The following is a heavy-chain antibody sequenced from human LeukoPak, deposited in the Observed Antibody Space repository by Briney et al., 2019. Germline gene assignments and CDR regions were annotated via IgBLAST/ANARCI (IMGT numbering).Heavy chain of an antibody. V-gene: IGHV5-51*01. D-gene: IGHD3-22*01. CDR1: GYSFTSYW. Sequence: GESLKISCKGSGYSFTSYWIGWVRQMPGKGLEWMGIIYPGDSDTRYSPSFQGQVTISADKSISTAYLQWSSLKASDTAMYYCARVPTMIPGPYWVFDYWGQGTLVTVSS. CDR3: ARVPTMIPGPYWVFDY. CDR2: IYPGDSDT. J-gene: IGHJ4*02.